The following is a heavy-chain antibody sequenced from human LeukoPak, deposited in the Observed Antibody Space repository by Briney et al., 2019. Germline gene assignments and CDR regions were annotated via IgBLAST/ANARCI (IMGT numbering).Heavy chain of an antibody. CDR2: ISGSGGST. J-gene: IGHJ4*02. V-gene: IGHV3-23*01. CDR3: AKVSEWDYYDSSGYPDSQFDY. D-gene: IGHD3-22*01. CDR1: GFTFSSYA. Sequence: GASLRLSCAASGFTFSSYAMSWVRQAPGKGLEWVSAISGSGGSTYYADSVKGRFTISRDNSKNTLYLQMNSLRADDTAVYYCAKVSEWDYYDSSGYPDSQFDYWGQGTLVTVSS.